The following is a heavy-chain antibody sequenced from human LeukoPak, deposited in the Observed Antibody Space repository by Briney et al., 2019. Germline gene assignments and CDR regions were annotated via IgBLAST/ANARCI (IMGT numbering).Heavy chain of an antibody. Sequence: GGSLRLSCAASGFTFSSYSMNWVRQAPGKGLEWVSSISSSSSSYIYYADSVKGRFTISRDNAKNSLYLQMNSLRAEDTAVYYCASAPLYCSGGSCYSGNYWGQGTLVTVSS. D-gene: IGHD2-15*01. CDR2: ISSSSSSYI. CDR1: GFTFSSYS. V-gene: IGHV3-21*01. CDR3: ASAPLYCSGGSCYSGNY. J-gene: IGHJ4*02.